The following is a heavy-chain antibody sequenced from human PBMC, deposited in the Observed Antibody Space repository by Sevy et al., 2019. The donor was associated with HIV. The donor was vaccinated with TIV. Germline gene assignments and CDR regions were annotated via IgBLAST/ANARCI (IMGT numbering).Heavy chain of an antibody. V-gene: IGHV3-30-3*01. CDR1: GFTFSSYA. CDR3: ARDISGYSSSATMYYYYYYGMDV. CDR2: ISYDGSNK. D-gene: IGHD6-6*01. Sequence: GGSLRLSCAASGFTFSSYAMHWVRQAPGKGLEWVAVISYDGSNKYYADSVKGRFTISRDNSKNTLYLQMNSLRAEDTAGYYCARDISGYSSSATMYYYYYYGMDVWGQGTTVTVSS. J-gene: IGHJ6*02.